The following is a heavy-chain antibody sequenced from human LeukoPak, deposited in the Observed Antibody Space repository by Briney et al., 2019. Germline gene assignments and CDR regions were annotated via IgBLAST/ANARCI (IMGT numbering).Heavy chain of an antibody. Sequence: GGSLRLSCAASGFTFSSYWMSWVRQAPGKGLEWVSGSASTGRTYYADSVKGRFTIYRDNSKNTLYLQMNSLRAEDTAIYHCAQDRAWGAYAYWGQGALVTVSS. V-gene: IGHV3-23*01. D-gene: IGHD2-21*01. CDR1: GFTFSSYW. CDR3: AQDRAWGAYAY. CDR2: SASTGRT. J-gene: IGHJ4*02.